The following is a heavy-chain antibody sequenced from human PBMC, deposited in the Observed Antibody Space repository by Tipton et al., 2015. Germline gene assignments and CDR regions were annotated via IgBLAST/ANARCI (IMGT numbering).Heavy chain of an antibody. CDR2: ISAYNGNT. V-gene: IGHV1-18*01. CDR1: GYTFTSNG. D-gene: IGHD4-17*01. CDR3: ARDDYGDYNYYYYGMDV. J-gene: IGHJ6*02. Sequence: QLVQSGGEVKKPGASVKVSCKASGYTFTSNGISWERQAPGKGLEWMGWISAYNGNTKYAQKFQGRVTMTTDTSTSTAYMELRSLRSDDTAVYYCARDDYGDYNYYYYGMDVWGQGTTVTVSS.